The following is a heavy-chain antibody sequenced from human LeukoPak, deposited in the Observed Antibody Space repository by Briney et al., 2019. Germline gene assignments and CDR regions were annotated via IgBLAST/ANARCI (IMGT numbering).Heavy chain of an antibody. Sequence: GGSLRLSCAASGFTFSSYSMNWVRQAPGKGLEWVSYISSSSSTIYYADSVKGRFTISRDNAKNSLYLRMNSLRAEDTAVYYCARDRSDAFDIWGQGTMVTVSS. CDR3: ARDRSDAFDI. J-gene: IGHJ3*02. V-gene: IGHV3-48*01. CDR2: ISSSSSTI. CDR1: GFTFSSYS.